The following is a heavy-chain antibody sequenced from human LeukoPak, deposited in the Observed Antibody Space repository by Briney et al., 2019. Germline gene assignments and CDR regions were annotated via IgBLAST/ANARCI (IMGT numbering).Heavy chain of an antibody. V-gene: IGHV3-48*04. CDR1: GFTFSSYS. J-gene: IGHJ4*02. D-gene: IGHD3-9*01. CDR2: ISSSSSTI. Sequence: PGGSLRLSCAASGFTFSSYSMNWVRQAPGKGLEWVSYISSSSSTIYYADSVKGRFTISRDNAKNSLYLQMNSLRAEDTAVYYCASSYDILTGGDYFDYWGQGTLVTVSS. CDR3: ASSYDILTGGDYFDY.